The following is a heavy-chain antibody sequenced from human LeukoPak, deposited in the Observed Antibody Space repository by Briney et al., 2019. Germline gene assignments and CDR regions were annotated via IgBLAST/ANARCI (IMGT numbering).Heavy chain of an antibody. Sequence: ASVKVSCKASGYTFTGYYMHWVRQATGQGLEWMGWMNPNSGNTGYAQKFQGRVTITRNTSISTAYMELSSLRSEDTAVYYCARASDGYNINYYYYYMDVWGKGTTVTVSS. CDR2: MNPNSGNT. CDR1: GYTFTGYY. V-gene: IGHV1-8*03. J-gene: IGHJ6*03. D-gene: IGHD5-24*01. CDR3: ARASDGYNINYYYYYMDV.